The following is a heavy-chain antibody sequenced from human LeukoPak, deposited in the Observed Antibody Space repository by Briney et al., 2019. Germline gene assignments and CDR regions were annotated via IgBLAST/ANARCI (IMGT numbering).Heavy chain of an antibody. CDR2: IKQDGSEK. CDR1: GFTFSHSW. V-gene: IGHV3-7*01. Sequence: GGSLRLSCAASGFTFSHSWMSWVRQAPGKGLEWVANIKQDGSEKYYVDSVKGRFTISRDNAKKSLYLQMNSLRAEDTAVYYCARGFGRPWGQGTLVTVSS. CDR3: ARGFGRP. J-gene: IGHJ5*02. D-gene: IGHD3-16*01.